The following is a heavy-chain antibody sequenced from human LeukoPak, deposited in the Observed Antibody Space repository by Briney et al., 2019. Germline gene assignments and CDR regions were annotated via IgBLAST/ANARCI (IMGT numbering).Heavy chain of an antibody. CDR1: GFDVSERG. CDR2: ISYSGHRE. V-gene: IGHV3-30-3*01. J-gene: IGHJ4*02. Sequence: GGSLTLSCAAPGFDVSERGLHWVRQAPGKGLEWVSFISYSGHREDYAHSVKGRFTISRDNSKSTMFLQMDSLRTEDTAIYYCARDHVAVPGFLTYFDSWGQGTLVTVSS. D-gene: IGHD6-19*01. CDR3: ARDHVAVPGFLTYFDS.